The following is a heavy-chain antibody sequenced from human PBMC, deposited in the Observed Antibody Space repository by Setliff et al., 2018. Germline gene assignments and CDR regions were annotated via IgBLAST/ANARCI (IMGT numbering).Heavy chain of an antibody. D-gene: IGHD2-2*01. CDR3: SRLVRYCTTTSCQGASGAEF. CDR2: ISAYSGNT. Sequence: PSVKVSCKASGYTFSNYGITWVRQAPGQGLEWMGWISAYSGNTKYAQKLQGRVTMTTDTSTTTAYLELRSLASDDTAVYYCSRLVRYCTTTSCQGASGAEFWGQGTLVTV. J-gene: IGHJ4*02. CDR1: GYTFSNYG. V-gene: IGHV1-18*01.